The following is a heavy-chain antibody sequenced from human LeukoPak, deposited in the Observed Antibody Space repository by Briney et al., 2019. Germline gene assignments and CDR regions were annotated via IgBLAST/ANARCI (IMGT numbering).Heavy chain of an antibody. CDR2: IHPHGIF. V-gene: IGHV4-34*01. D-gene: IGHD5-24*01. CDR1: GGSCDDYY. J-gene: IGHJ4*02. CDR3: ARGRDRSKAGDH. Sequence: SETLSLTCAVYGGSCDDYYCSWIRQPPGKGLEWIGEIHPHGIFYYNSSLTSRVTISIDTSKSQFSLRLTSETAADTAFYYCARGRDRSKAGDHWGQGSLVTVSS.